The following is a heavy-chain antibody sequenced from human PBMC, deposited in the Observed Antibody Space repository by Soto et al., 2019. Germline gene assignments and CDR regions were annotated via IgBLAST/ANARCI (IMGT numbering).Heavy chain of an antibody. J-gene: IGHJ4*02. CDR2: VYWDDDI. D-gene: IGHD5-18*01. CDR3: AHRPYGYKYYFDY. Sequence: QITLKESGPTLVKPTQTLTLTCTFSGFSLSTRGVGMGGIRQPPGKALEWLALVYWDDDIWYSPSLKNRLTITKDTSKTQVVPTMTNMDPLDTATYYCAHRPYGYKYYFDYWGQGTLVTVSS. V-gene: IGHV2-5*02. CDR1: GFSLSTRGVG.